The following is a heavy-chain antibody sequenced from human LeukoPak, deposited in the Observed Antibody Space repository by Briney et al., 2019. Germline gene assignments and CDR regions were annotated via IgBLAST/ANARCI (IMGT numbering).Heavy chain of an antibody. CDR2: IYYTGST. CDR1: GGSIISSSYY. D-gene: IGHD3-3*02. CDR3: ARAPIFGVVISDAFDI. Sequence: SETLSLTCSVSGGSIISSSYYWGWIRQTPGKGLEWIASIYYTGSTYYNPSVRSRVTMSVDTSKNQFSLRLSSVTAAGTAVYYCARAPIFGVVISDAFDIWGQGTMVTVSS. J-gene: IGHJ3*02. V-gene: IGHV4-39*01.